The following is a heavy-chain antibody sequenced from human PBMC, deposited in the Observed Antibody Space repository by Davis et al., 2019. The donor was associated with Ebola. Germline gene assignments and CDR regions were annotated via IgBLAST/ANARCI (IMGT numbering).Heavy chain of an antibody. D-gene: IGHD3-10*01. CDR1: GFTFSSYA. CDR3: AQTMVRGAIHSF. Sequence: PGGSLTLSCAASGFTFSSYAMSWVRQAPGKGLEWVSAISGSGGSTYYADSVKGRFTISRDNSKNTLYLQMNSLRVEDTAVYYCAQTMVRGAIHSFWGQGTLVTVSS. CDR2: ISGSGGST. V-gene: IGHV3-23*01. J-gene: IGHJ4*02.